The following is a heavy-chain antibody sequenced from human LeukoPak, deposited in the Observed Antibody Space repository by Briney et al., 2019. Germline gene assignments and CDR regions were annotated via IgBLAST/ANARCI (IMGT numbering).Heavy chain of an antibody. J-gene: IGHJ6*03. Sequence: KPSETLSLTCTVSGGSISSYYWSWIRQPAGKGLEWIGRIYTSGSTNYNPSLKSRVTMSADTSKNQFSLKLSSVTAADTAVYYCARGIMNYDLRVRNYYYYMDVWGKGTTVTVSS. CDR2: IYTSGST. V-gene: IGHV4-4*07. CDR1: GGSISSYY. D-gene: IGHD3-3*01. CDR3: ARGIMNYDLRVRNYYYYMDV.